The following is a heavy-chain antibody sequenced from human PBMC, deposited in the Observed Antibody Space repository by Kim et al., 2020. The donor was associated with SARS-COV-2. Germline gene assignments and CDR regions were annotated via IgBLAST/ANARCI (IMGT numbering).Heavy chain of an antibody. CDR3: ARDTIGMEEFDY. Sequence: GGSLRLSCEASGFIFSSYEMMWVRQAPGQGLEWVSFISTSGSLTRYADSVWGRFTISRDDTKNFLYLQMNNLRVEDTATYYCARDTIGMEEFDYWGQGVVVTVSS. J-gene: IGHJ4*02. CDR1: GFIFSSYE. CDR2: ISTSGSLT. V-gene: IGHV3-48*03. D-gene: IGHD3-16*01.